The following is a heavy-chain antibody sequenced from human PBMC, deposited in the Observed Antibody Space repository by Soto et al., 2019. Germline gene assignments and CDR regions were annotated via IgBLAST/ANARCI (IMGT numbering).Heavy chain of an antibody. CDR2: ISGSGSNT. J-gene: IGHJ6*02. D-gene: IGHD2-15*01. Sequence: PGGSLRLSCAASGFTFSTYAMSWVRQAPGKGLEWVSAISGSGSNTYYADSVKGRFTISRDNSKNTLYLQMNSLRAEDTAVYYCAKDVWGVGVEDYYYYGMDVWGQGTTVTVSS. CDR3: AKDVWGVGVEDYYYYGMDV. CDR1: GFTFSTYA. V-gene: IGHV3-23*01.